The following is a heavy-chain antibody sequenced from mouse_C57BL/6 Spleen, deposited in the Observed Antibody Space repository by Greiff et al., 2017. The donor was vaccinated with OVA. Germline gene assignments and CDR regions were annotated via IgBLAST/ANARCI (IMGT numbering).Heavy chain of an antibody. CDR1: GYTFTDYY. D-gene: IGHD2-2*01. J-gene: IGHJ3*01. CDR2: INPYNGGT. CDR3: AREGNGYEFAY. V-gene: IGHV1-19*01. Sequence: EVQLQQSGPVLVKPGASVKMSCKASGYTFTDYYMNWVKQSHGKSLEWIGVINPYNGGTSYNQKFKSKATLTVDKSSSTAYMELNSLTSEDSAVYYCAREGNGYEFAYWGQGTLVTVSA.